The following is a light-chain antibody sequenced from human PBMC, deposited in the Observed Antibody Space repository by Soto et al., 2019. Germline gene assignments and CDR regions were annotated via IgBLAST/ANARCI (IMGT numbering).Light chain of an antibody. CDR3: QQFSSYPLT. V-gene: IGKV3-11*01. J-gene: IGKJ4*01. Sequence: EVVLTQSPATLSLPPGESATLSCRATRSVSSYLAWYQQKPGQAPRXXIYDASSRETGIPDRFSGGGSGTECTRTISRLEPEDFAVDYCQQFSSYPLTFGGGTKVDI. CDR2: DAS. CDR1: RSVSSY.